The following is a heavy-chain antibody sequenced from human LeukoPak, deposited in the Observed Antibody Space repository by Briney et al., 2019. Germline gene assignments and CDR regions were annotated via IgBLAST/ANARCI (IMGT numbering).Heavy chain of an antibody. CDR3: ARHLSGVTGYSYGRGIDY. Sequence: KPSETLSLTCAVYGGSFSGYYWSWIRQPPGKGLEWIGEINHSGSTNYNPSLKSRVTISVDTSKNQFSLKLSSVTAADTAVYYCARHLSGVTGYSYGRGIDYWGQGTLVTVSS. J-gene: IGHJ4*02. CDR1: GGSFSGYY. D-gene: IGHD5-18*01. V-gene: IGHV4-34*01. CDR2: INHSGST.